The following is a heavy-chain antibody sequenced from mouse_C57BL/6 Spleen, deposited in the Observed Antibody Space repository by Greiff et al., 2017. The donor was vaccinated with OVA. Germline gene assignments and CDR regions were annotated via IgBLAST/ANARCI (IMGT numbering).Heavy chain of an antibody. Sequence: LQQSGPGILQSSQTLSLTCSFSGFSLSTSGMGVSWIRQPSGKGLEWLAHIYWDDDKRYNPSLKSRLTISKDTSRNQVFLKITSVDTADTATYYCARNWDWYFDVWGTGTTVTVSS. J-gene: IGHJ1*03. V-gene: IGHV8-12*01. CDR2: IYWDDDK. CDR3: ARNWDWYFDV. CDR1: GFSLSTSGMG. D-gene: IGHD4-1*01.